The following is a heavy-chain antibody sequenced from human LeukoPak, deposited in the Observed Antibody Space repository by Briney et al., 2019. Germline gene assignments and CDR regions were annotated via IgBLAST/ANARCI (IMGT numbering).Heavy chain of an antibody. CDR3: ARDAQRGFDYSNSLEY. Sequence: GSSLRLSCAASGFIFSHYGMHWVRQAPGKGLEWVAVIWRDGSNRYYAVSVKGRFTISRDNCQNSVFLQMNSMRVEDTAMYYCARDAQRGFDYSNSLEYWGHGTLVTVSS. D-gene: IGHD4-11*01. CDR2: IWRDGSNR. J-gene: IGHJ4*01. V-gene: IGHV3-33*01. CDR1: GFIFSHYG.